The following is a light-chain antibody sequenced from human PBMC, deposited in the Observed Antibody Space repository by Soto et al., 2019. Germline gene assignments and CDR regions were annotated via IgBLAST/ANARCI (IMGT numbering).Light chain of an antibody. CDR2: YAS. CDR1: QSISSW. V-gene: IGKV1-5*01. J-gene: IGKJ3*01. Sequence: DIQMTQSPSTLSASVGDRVTITFRASQSISSWLAWYQQKPGKAPKLLIYYASNLEGGVPSRFSGSGSRTEFTLTISSLQPDDFATYSCQQYNNSPFTFGPGTKVAIK. CDR3: QQYNNSPFT.